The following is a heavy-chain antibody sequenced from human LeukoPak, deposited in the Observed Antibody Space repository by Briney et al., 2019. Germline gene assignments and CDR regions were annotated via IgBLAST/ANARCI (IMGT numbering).Heavy chain of an antibody. V-gene: IGHV1-2*02. CDR3: ASNDGLGY. D-gene: IGHD1-1*01. CDR2: INPNSGGT. J-gene: IGHJ4*02. CDR1: GGTFSSYA. Sequence: ASVKVSCKASGGTFSSYAISWVRQAPGQGLEWMGRINPNSGGTNYAQKFQGRVTMTRDTSISTAYMELSRLRSDDTAVYYCASNDGLGYWGQGTLVTVSS.